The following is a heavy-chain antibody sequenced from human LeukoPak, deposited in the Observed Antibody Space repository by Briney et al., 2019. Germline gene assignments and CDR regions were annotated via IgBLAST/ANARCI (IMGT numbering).Heavy chain of an antibody. J-gene: IGHJ4*02. Sequence: SETLSLTCAVSGYSVSSGYYWGWIRQPPGKGLEWIGSIYHSGSTYYNPSLKSRVTISVDTSKNQFSLKLSSVTAADTAVYYCARHIYDFWSGYEDYWGQGTLVTVSS. CDR1: GYSVSSGYY. D-gene: IGHD3-3*01. CDR2: IYHSGST. V-gene: IGHV4-38-2*01. CDR3: ARHIYDFWSGYEDY.